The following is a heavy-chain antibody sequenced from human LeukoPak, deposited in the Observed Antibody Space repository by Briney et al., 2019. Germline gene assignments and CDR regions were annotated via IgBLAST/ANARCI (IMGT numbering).Heavy chain of an antibody. J-gene: IGHJ3*02. V-gene: IGHV3-21*01. CDR3: ARDPGYSGFSGAFDI. CDR2: INPTSTSI. D-gene: IGHD6-13*01. CDR1: GFTFSDYS. Sequence: GGSLRLSCAASGFTFSDYSINWVRQAPGKGLEWVSSINPTSTSIYYADAVKGRFTISRDNAKSSLYLQMNSLRAEDTAVYYCARDPGYSGFSGAFDIWGQGTMVTVSS.